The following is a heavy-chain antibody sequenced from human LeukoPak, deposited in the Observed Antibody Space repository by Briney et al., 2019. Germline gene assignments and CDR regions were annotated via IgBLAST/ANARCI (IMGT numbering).Heavy chain of an antibody. CDR2: ISSGSGTI. CDR1: GFTFSSYS. CDR3: ARVSIAAAGRGSFDY. V-gene: IGHV3-48*01. Sequence: GGSLRLSCAASGFTFSSYSMNWVRQAPGKGLEWVSYISSGSGTIYYADSVKGRFTISRDNAKNSLYLQMNSLRAEDTAVYYCARVSIAAAGRGSFDYWGQGTPVTVSS. D-gene: IGHD6-13*01. J-gene: IGHJ4*02.